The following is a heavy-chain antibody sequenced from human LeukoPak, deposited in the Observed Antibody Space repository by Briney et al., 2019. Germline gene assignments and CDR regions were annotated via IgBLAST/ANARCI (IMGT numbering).Heavy chain of an antibody. CDR3: ARSLAVAGTGFCDY. Sequence: ASVKVSCKASGYTFTGYYIHWVRQAPGQGLEWMGWINPNSGVTNYAQKFQGRVTMTRDTSINTAYMEVSRLTSDDTAVYYCARSLAVAGTGFCDYWGQGTLVTVSS. J-gene: IGHJ4*02. CDR1: GYTFTGYY. V-gene: IGHV1-2*02. D-gene: IGHD6-13*01. CDR2: INPNSGVT.